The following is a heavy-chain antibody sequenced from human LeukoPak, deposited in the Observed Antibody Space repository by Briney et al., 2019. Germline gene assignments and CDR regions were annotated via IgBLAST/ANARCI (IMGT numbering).Heavy chain of an antibody. CDR3: AREGSYCVGGDCYSFDL. D-gene: IGHD2-21*02. J-gene: IGHJ4*02. Sequence: ASVKVTCKASGYRFISNYIQWVRQAPGLGPEWVGWMHPGSGNTRYAEKFQGRVTMTRDTSINTAYMDLSSLRSDDTAVYYCAREGSYCVGGDCYSFDLWGQGT. V-gene: IGHV1-2*02. CDR2: MHPGSGNT. CDR1: GYRFISNY.